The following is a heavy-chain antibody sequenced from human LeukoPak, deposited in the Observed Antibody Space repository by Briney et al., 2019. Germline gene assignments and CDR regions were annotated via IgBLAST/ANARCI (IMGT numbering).Heavy chain of an antibody. J-gene: IGHJ4*02. CDR1: GFTFSSSW. Sequence: XGSLRLSCVASGFTFSSSWMSWVRQAPGKGLEWVANIKQDGSEKSYVESVRGRFTISRDNAKNSLYLQLNSLRAEDTAPYYCARDNPPGYWGQGTLVTVSS. CDR2: IKQDGSEK. CDR3: ARDNPPGY. V-gene: IGHV3-7*03.